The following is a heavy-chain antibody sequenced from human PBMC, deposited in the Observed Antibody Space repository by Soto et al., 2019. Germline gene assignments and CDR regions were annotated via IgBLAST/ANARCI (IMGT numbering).Heavy chain of an antibody. CDR3: ASLGVGDWANYYYYYGMDV. Sequence: GGSLRLSCAATGFTFSVYAMTWVRQAPGKGLEWVSAVTANGGSTYSADSVKGRFTISRDNSKNTLFLQMNSLGAEDTAVYYCASLGVGDWANYYYYYGMDVWGQGTTVTVSS. CDR2: VTANGGST. D-gene: IGHD2-21*02. J-gene: IGHJ6*02. V-gene: IGHV3-23*01. CDR1: GFTFSVYA.